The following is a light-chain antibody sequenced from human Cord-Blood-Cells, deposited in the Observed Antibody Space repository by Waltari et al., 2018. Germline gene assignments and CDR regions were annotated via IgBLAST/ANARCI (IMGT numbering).Light chain of an antibody. CDR3: QQYNSYWGT. V-gene: IGKV1-5*01. CDR2: DAS. J-gene: IGKJ1*01. CDR1: QSISSW. Sequence: IQMTQFPSTLFASVGERGTITCRASQSISSWLAWYQQKPGKAPKLLIYDASSLESGVPSRFSGSGSGTEFTLTISSLQPDDFATYYCQQYNSYWGTFGQGTKVEIK.